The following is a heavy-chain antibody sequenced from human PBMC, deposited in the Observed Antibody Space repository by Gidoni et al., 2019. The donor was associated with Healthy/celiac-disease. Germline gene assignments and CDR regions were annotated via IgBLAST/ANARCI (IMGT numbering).Heavy chain of an antibody. CDR1: GYTFTSYG. V-gene: IGHV1-18*01. D-gene: IGHD2-2*01. Sequence: QVQLVQSGAEVKKPGASVKVSCKASGYTFTSYGISWVRQTPGQGLEWMGWISAYNGNTNYAQKLQGRGTMNTDTSTSTAYMELRSLRSDDTAVYYCARGEKGAAAYYYYGMDVWGQGTTVTVSS. CDR2: ISAYNGNT. J-gene: IGHJ6*02. CDR3: ARGEKGAAAYYYYGMDV.